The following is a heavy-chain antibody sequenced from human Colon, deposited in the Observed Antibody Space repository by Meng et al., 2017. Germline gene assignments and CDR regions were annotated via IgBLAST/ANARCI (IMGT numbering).Heavy chain of an antibody. V-gene: IGHV4-31*03. CDR3: ARYFYDSRGVTWFDP. J-gene: IGHJ5*02. CDR2: FYFSGNT. D-gene: IGHD3-22*01. Sequence: QVQLQAAGPGLVKPSQTLSLTCTVSGGSISSVDYYWSWSRQHPGKGLEWIGYFYFSGNTYYNPSLKSRVSISVDTSKNRFSLNLSSVTAADTAVYYCARYFYDSRGVTWFDPWGQGTLVTVSS. CDR1: GGSISSVDYY.